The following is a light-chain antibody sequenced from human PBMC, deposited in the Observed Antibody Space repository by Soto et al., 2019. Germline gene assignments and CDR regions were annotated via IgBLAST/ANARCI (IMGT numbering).Light chain of an antibody. CDR3: SSYTSGSTRVV. CDR1: SSDVGGYNY. V-gene: IGLV2-14*03. J-gene: IGLJ2*01. CDR2: DVT. Sequence: QSVLTQPASVSGSPGQSITISCTGTSSDVGGYNYVSWYQQHPGKAPKVMIYDVTKRPSGISNRFSGSKSGNTAALTISGLQVEDEADYYCSSYTSGSTRVVFGGGTKVIVL.